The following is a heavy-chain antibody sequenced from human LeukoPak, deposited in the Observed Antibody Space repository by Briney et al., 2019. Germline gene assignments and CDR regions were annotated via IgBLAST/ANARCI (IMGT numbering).Heavy chain of an antibody. Sequence: SETLSLTCTVSGGSISSGGYYWSWIRQHPGKGLEWIGYIYYSGSTYYNPSLKSRVTISVDTSKNQFSLKLSSVTAADTAVYYCARDSRGAGPDFDYWGQGTLVTVSS. CDR2: IYYSGST. V-gene: IGHV4-31*03. CDR1: GGSISSGGYY. D-gene: IGHD6-19*01. J-gene: IGHJ4*02. CDR3: ARDSRGAGPDFDY.